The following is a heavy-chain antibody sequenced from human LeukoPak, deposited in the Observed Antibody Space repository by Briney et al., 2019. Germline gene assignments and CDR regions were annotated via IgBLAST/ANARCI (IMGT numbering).Heavy chain of an antibody. D-gene: IGHD4-17*01. Sequence: SETLSLTCTVSGGSISSYYWSWIRQPAGKGLAWIGRIYTSGSTNYNPSLKSRVTMSVDTSKNQFSLKLSSVTAADTAVYYCARSSLDYGDYADAFDIWGQGTMVTVSS. V-gene: IGHV4-4*07. J-gene: IGHJ3*02. CDR3: ARSSLDYGDYADAFDI. CDR1: GGSISSYY. CDR2: IYTSGST.